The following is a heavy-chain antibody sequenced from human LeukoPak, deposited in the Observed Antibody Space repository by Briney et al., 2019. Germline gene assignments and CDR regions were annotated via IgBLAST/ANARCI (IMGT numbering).Heavy chain of an antibody. Sequence: PGGSLRLSCAASGFTFSSYWMSWVRQAPGKGLEWVANIKQDGSEKYYVDSVKGRFTISRDNAKNSLYLQMNSLRAEDTAVYYCAVRTYYDILTGYYDLIFDYWGQGTLVTVSS. V-gene: IGHV3-7*01. CDR3: AVRTYYDILTGYYDLIFDY. D-gene: IGHD3-9*01. J-gene: IGHJ4*02. CDR1: GFTFSSYW. CDR2: IKQDGSEK.